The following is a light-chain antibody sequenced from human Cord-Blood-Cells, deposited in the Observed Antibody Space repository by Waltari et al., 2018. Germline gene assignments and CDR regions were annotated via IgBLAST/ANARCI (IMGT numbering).Light chain of an antibody. J-gene: IGLJ2*01. V-gene: IGLV2-8*01. CDR2: EVS. CDR1: RRAVGGYTY. Sequence: QSALTQPPSASGSPGQSVTISCSGTRRAVGGYTYVSWYQQHPGKAPKLMIYEVSKRPSGVPDRFSGSKSGNTASLTVSGLQAEDEADYYCSSYAGSNNLVFGGGTKLTVL. CDR3: SSYAGSNNLV.